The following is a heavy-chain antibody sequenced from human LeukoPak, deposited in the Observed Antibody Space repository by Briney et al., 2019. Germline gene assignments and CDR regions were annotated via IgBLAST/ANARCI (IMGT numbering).Heavy chain of an antibody. J-gene: IGHJ3*02. CDR1: GYTLTELS. CDR3: ATRPGLAAGKDGASDI. Sequence: ASVKVSCKVSGYTLTELSMHWVRQAPGKGLEWMGGFDPEDGETIYAQKFQGRVTMTEDTSTDTAYMELSSLRSEDTAVYYCATRPGLAAGKDGASDIWGQGTMVTVSS. CDR2: FDPEDGET. D-gene: IGHD6-13*01. V-gene: IGHV1-24*01.